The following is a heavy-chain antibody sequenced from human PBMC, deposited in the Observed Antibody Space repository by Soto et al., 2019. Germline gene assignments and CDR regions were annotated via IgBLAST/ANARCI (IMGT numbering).Heavy chain of an antibody. J-gene: IGHJ6*02. CDR2: INHSGST. CDR1: GGSFSGYY. CDR3: ARRLTLRRSGMDV. D-gene: IGHD4-17*01. V-gene: IGHV4-34*01. Sequence: PSETLSLTCAVYGGSFSGYYWSWIRQPPGKGLEWIGEINHSGSTNYNPSLESRVTISVDTSKNQFSLKLSSVTAADTAVYYCARRLTLRRSGMDVWGQGTTVTVSS.